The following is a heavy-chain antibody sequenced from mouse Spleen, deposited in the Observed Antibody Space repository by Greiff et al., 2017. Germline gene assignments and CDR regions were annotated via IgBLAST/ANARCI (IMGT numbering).Heavy chain of an antibody. D-gene: IGHD4-1*01. CDR3: ARAELGLFAY. V-gene: IGHV1-4*01. Sequence: VQLQESGAELARPGASVKMSCKASGYTFTSYTMHWVKQRPGQGLEWIGYINPSSGYTKYNQKFKDKATLTADKSSSTAYMQLSSLTSEDSAVYYCARAELGLFAYWGQGTLVTVSA. CDR1: GYTFTSYT. J-gene: IGHJ3*01. CDR2: INPSSGYT.